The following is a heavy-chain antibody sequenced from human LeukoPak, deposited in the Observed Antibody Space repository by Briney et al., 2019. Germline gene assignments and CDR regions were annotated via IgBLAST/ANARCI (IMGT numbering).Heavy chain of an antibody. Sequence: SETLSLTCTVSGGSISSSSYYWGWIRQTPGKGLEWIGSIYYSGSTYYNPSLKSRVTISVDTSKNQFSLKLSSVTAADTAVYYCARSSFTIFGVRDYYYYYMDVWGKGTTVTVSS. V-gene: IGHV4-39*07. CDR2: IYYSGST. CDR3: ARSSFTIFGVRDYYYYYMDV. CDR1: GGSISSSSYY. D-gene: IGHD3-3*01. J-gene: IGHJ6*03.